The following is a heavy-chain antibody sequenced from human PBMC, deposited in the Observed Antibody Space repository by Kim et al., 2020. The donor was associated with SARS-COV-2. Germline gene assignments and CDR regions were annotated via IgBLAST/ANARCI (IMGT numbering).Heavy chain of an antibody. Sequence: VKGRFTISRDKSKNTLYLQMNSLRAEDTAVYYCAKDGEQLVSYYYYGMDVWGQGTTVTVSS. V-gene: IGHV3-23*01. CDR3: AKDGEQLVSYYYYGMDV. D-gene: IGHD6-13*01. J-gene: IGHJ6*02.